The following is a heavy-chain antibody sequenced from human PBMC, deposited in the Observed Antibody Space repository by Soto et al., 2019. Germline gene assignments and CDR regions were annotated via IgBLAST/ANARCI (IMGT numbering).Heavy chain of an antibody. V-gene: IGHV1-8*01. CDR1: GYTFSSYD. J-gene: IGHJ4*02. CDR2: MSPRSGNT. CDR3: ARSWAVARGY. Sequence: QAQLVQSGAEVKKPGASVKVSCKASGYTFSSYDINWVRQATGQGLEWMGWMSPRSGNTGYAQKFQGRVTMTRNTSISTAYMELSNLRSEDTAVYYCARSWAVARGYWGQGTLVTVSS. D-gene: IGHD2-15*01.